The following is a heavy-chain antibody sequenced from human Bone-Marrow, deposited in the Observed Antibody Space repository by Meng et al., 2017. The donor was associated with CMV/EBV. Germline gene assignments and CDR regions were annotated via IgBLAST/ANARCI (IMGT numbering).Heavy chain of an antibody. CDR3: AKDGRREYYGSGPFDY. CDR2: IDIDGRRT. D-gene: IGHD3-10*01. Sequence: GESLKISCAASGFTFSSYWMHWVRQAPGKGLVWVARIDIDGRRTTYADSVKGRFTISRDNSKNTLYLQMNSLRAEDTAVYYCAKDGRREYYGSGPFDYWGQRTRVTVSS. V-gene: IGHV3-74*01. CDR1: GFTFSSYW. J-gene: IGHJ4*02.